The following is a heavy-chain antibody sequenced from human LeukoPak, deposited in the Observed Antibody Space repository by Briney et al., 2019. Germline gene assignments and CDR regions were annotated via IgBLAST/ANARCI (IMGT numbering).Heavy chain of an antibody. CDR1: GGSISSGGYY. D-gene: IGHD4-11*01. Sequence: SETLSLTCTVSGGSISSGGYYWSWIRQHPGKGLEWIGYIYYSGSTYYNPSLKSRVTISVDTTKNQFSLKLSSVTAADTAVYYCARAPPLGTTVTTWWFDPWGQGNLVTVSS. CDR3: ARAPPLGTTVTTWWFDP. CDR2: IYYSGST. V-gene: IGHV4-31*03. J-gene: IGHJ5*02.